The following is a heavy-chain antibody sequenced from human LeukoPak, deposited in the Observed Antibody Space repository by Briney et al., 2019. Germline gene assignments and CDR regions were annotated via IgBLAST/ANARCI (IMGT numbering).Heavy chain of an antibody. CDR3: ARVEYYDSSGYTY. Sequence: GGSLSLSCAPSGFTSSSNWISWVRQAPGRGREGVAYIKQDVSQKYYMPSGKGRFTISRDNANNSLYLQMNSLRAEATAVYYCARVEYYDSSGYTYWGQGTLVTVSS. CDR1: GFTSSSNW. CDR2: IKQDVSQK. V-gene: IGHV3-7*01. J-gene: IGHJ4*02. D-gene: IGHD3-22*01.